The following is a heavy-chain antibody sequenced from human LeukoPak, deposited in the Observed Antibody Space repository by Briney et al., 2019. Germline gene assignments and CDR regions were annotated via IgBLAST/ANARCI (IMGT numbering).Heavy chain of an antibody. CDR3: ARALEIGADV. V-gene: IGHV3-21*01. CDR2: ISSSSSYI. CDR1: GVTFSSYS. J-gene: IGHJ6*04. D-gene: IGHD4/OR15-4a*01. Sequence: GGSLRLSCAASGVTFSSYSMNWVRQDPGKGLEWVSSISSSSSYIYYADSVKGLFTISRDNAKNSLYLQMNSLRAEDTAVYYCARALEIGADVWGKGTTVTVSS.